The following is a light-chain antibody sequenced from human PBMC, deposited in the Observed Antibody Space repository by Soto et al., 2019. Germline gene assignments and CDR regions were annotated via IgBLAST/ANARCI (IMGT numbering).Light chain of an antibody. V-gene: IGKV3-15*01. J-gene: IGKJ4*01. CDR3: QQYKNWPPLT. CDR1: QSVASN. Sequence: EIVMTQSPATLSVSPGEGATLSCRASQSVASNLAWYQQKPGQSPRLLIYGASTRATGIPARFSGSGSGTEFTLTISSLQSEDFAVYYCQQYKNWPPLTVGGGTKVEIK. CDR2: GAS.